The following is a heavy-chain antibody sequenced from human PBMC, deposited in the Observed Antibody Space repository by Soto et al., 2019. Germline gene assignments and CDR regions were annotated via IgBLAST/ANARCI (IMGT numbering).Heavy chain of an antibody. D-gene: IGHD5-12*01. CDR2: ISAYNGNT. CDR3: ARDREDSGYPREYDAFDI. Sequence: GASVKVSCTASGYTFTSYGISWVRQAPGQGLEWMGWISAYNGNTNYAQKLRGRVTMTTDTSTSTAYMELRSLRSDDTAVYYCARDREDSGYPREYDAFDIWGQGTMVTVSS. V-gene: IGHV1-18*01. CDR1: GYTFTSYG. J-gene: IGHJ3*02.